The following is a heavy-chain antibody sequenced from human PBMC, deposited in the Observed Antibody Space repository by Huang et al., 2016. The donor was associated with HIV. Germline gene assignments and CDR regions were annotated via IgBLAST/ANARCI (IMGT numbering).Heavy chain of an antibody. J-gene: IGHJ3*01. D-gene: IGHD4-4*01. CDR3: ARDPYYSNRWKRNDASFL. CDR2: IGSDCRDT. Sequence: QVQLVQSGGEVMQPGASVRVSCKASGYDFGSYGMSWVRQAPGQVLEWLVGIGSDCRDTSSAQKFQCRVTMTTDTSTTTTYMELRSLRSDDTAMYYCARDPYYSNRWKRNDASFLWGQGTMITVSS. V-gene: IGHV1-18*01. CDR1: GYDFGSYG.